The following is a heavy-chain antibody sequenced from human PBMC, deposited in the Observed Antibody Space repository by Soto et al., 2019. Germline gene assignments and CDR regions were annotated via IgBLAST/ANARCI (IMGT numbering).Heavy chain of an antibody. D-gene: IGHD6-6*01. V-gene: IGHV4-34*01. CDR3: ARGGRPFITARRGRGFSDY. CDR2: INHSGST. CDR1: GGSFSGYY. J-gene: IGHJ4*02. Sequence: SETLSLTCAVYGGSFSGYYWSWIRQPPGKGLEWIGEINHSGSTNYNPSLKSRVTISVDTSKNQFSLKLSSVTAADTAVYYCARGGRPFITARRGRGFSDYPGQTTLVTVST.